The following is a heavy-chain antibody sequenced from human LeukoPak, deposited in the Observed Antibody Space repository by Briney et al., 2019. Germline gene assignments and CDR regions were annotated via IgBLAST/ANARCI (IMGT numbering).Heavy chain of an antibody. CDR3: AKDRYSTSSTFTVNPFDY. CDR1: GFTFSSYG. Sequence: GGSLRLSCAASGFTFSSYGMHWVRQAPGKGLEWVTFIRYDGINEDYADSVKGRFTISRDNSKNTLYLQMNSLRAEDTAVYYCAKDRYSTSSTFTVNPFDYWGQGILITVSS. V-gene: IGHV3-30*02. D-gene: IGHD5-18*01. J-gene: IGHJ4*02. CDR2: IRYDGINE.